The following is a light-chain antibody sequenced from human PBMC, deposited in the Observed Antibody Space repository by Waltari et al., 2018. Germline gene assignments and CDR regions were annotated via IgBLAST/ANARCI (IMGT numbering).Light chain of an antibody. V-gene: IGKV1-39*01. CDR1: QSISSY. Sequence: DIQMTQSPSSLSASVGDRVTITCRASQSISSYLSWYQQKPGKAPKLLIYAASSLQSGVPSRLSGSGSGTDFTLTISSLQPEDFATYYCQQSYSTPSTFGPGTKVDIK. CDR3: QQSYSTPST. CDR2: AAS. J-gene: IGKJ3*01.